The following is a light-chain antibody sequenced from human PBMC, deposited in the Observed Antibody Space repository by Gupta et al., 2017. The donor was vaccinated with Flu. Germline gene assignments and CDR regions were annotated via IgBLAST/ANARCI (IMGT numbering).Light chain of an antibody. CDR1: HGIRNY. J-gene: IGKJ2*01. CDR2: TAS. V-gene: IGKV1-17*02. Sequence: SLSASVGDSVTVTCRTRHGIRNYLGWYQKKPWEVPQRLVYTASSLQMGVSSTFRVSGAGPESTLTITNLLPEDFATYYCLLHNSSFPMSTFVQGTKLETK. CDR3: LLHNSSFPMST.